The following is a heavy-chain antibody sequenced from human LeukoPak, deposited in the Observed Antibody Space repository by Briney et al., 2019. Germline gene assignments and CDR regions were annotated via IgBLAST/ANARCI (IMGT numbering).Heavy chain of an antibody. J-gene: IGHJ4*02. D-gene: IGHD3-22*01. CDR1: GASLSSDDHY. CDR3: SRGLDSRKLGY. V-gene: IGHV4-31*03. Sequence: KPSQTLSLTCTVSGASLSSDDHYWNWIRQSPGKGLEWIGSIHPSGILYNNPSLESRLTISKDTSKNQLSLNLNSVTAADTAVYFCSRGLDSRKLGYWGQGTLVTVSS. CDR2: IHPSGIL.